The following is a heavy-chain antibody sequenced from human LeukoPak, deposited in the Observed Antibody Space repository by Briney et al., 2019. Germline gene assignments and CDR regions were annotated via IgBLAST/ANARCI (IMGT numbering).Heavy chain of an antibody. Sequence: GGSLRLSCAASGFTFSGYAMSWVRQAPGKGLEWVSLITGSGATTYYADSVRGRFTVSRDDSKNTLYLQMNSLRAEDTAVYFCAKGDCGGTCLLIDNWGQGTLVTVSS. CDR1: GFTFSGYA. V-gene: IGHV3-23*01. CDR2: ITGSGATT. J-gene: IGHJ4*02. CDR3: AKGDCGGTCLLIDN. D-gene: IGHD2-15*01.